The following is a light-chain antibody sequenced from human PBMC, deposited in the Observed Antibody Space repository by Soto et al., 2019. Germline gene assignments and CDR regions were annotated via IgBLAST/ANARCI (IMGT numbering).Light chain of an antibody. J-gene: IGKJ5*01. CDR3: QQFSSYPSIT. V-gene: IGKV1-13*02. CDR1: QGISSA. Sequence: AIQLTQSPSSLSASVGDRVTITCRASQGISSALAWYQQKPGKAPKLLIYDASSLESGVPSRFSGSGSGTDFTLTISSLQPEDFATYYCQQFSSYPSITFGQGTRLEIK. CDR2: DAS.